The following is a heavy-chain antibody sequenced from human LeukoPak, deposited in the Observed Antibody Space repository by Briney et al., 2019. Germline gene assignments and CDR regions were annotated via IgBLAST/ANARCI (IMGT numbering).Heavy chain of an antibody. J-gene: IGHJ4*02. D-gene: IGHD6-19*01. CDR2: ISGIGDTL. CDR1: GFSFSINA. Sequence: PGGSLRLSCVASGFSFSINAMIWVRQAPGKGLEWVSGISGIGDTLFYSDPVKGRFTISRDNSKNTVYLQMNSLRVEDSAVYYCAKKNGGGWPTIFFDYWGQGILATVSS. CDR3: AKKNGGGWPTIFFDY. V-gene: IGHV3-23*01.